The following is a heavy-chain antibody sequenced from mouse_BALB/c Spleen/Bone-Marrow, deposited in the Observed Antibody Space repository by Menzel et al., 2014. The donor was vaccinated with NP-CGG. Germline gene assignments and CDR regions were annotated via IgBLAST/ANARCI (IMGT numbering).Heavy chain of an antibody. CDR2: ILPGSGST. CDR1: GYTFSSYW. CDR3: AREDGLWYFDV. D-gene: IGHD1-1*01. J-gene: IGHJ1*01. V-gene: IGHV1-9*01. Sequence: QVQLKESGAELMKPGASVKISCKATGYTFSSYWIEWVKQRPGHGLEWIGEILPGSGSTNYNEKFKGKATFTADTSSNTAYMQLSSLTFEDSAVYYCAREDGLWYFDVWGAGTTVTVSS.